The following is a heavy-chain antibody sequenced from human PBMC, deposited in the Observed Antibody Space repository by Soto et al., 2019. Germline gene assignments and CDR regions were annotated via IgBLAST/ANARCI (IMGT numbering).Heavy chain of an antibody. CDR1: GGSISSYY. CDR2: IYYSGST. Sequence: SETLSLTCTVSGGSISSYYWSWIRQPPGKGLEWIGYIYYSGSTNYNPSLKSRVTISVDTSKNQFSLKLSSVTAADTAVYYCAKRLVTGGDAFDIWGQGTMVTVSS. V-gene: IGHV4-59*08. CDR3: AKRLVTGGDAFDI. J-gene: IGHJ3*02. D-gene: IGHD7-27*01.